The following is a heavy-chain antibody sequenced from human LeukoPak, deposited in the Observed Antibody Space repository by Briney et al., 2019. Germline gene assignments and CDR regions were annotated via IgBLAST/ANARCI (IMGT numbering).Heavy chain of an antibody. J-gene: IGHJ4*02. V-gene: IGHV3-21*01. CDR3: ARESGTMVRGVIIKGTFDY. CDR2: ISSSSSYI. Sequence: PGGSLRLSCAASGFTFSSYSMNWVRQAPGKGLEWVSSISSSSSYIYYADSVKGRFTISRDNAKNSLYLQMNSLRAEDTAVYYCARESGTMVRGVIIKGTFDYWGQGTLVTVSS. CDR1: GFTFSSYS. D-gene: IGHD3-10*01.